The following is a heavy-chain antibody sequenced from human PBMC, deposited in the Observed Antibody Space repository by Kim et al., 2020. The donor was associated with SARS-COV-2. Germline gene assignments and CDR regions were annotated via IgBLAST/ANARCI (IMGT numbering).Heavy chain of an antibody. CDR2: ISYSGST. CDR3: ARDRTLGPREYSMDV. Sequence: SETLSLTCSVSGSSISSTSYYWTWIRQLPGKGLEWLGHISYSGSTSYNPSLKGRLTISLDTSQKQFSMNLNSVTAADTAVYYCARDRTLGPREYSMDVWGQGTTVTVSS. D-gene: IGHD1-26*01. J-gene: IGHJ6*02. CDR1: GSSISSTSYY. V-gene: IGHV4-39*07.